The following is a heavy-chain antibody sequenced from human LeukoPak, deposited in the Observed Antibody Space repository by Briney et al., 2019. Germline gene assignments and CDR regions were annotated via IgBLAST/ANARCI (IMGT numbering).Heavy chain of an antibody. CDR3: ARSMVPHYYMDV. Sequence: GASVKVSCKASGYTFGTHWMHWVRQAPGQGLEWMGWINPNSGGTNYAQKFQGRVTMTRDMSTSTVYMELSSLRSEDTAVYYCARSMVPHYYMDVWGKGTTVTVSS. D-gene: IGHD3-10*01. J-gene: IGHJ6*03. CDR2: INPNSGGT. V-gene: IGHV1-46*01. CDR1: GYTFGTHW.